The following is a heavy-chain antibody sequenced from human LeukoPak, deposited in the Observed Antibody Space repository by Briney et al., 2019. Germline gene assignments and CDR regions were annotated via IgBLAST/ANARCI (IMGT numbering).Heavy chain of an antibody. CDR2: IYTSGSN. CDR1: GGSISSGSYY. V-gene: IGHV4-61*02. D-gene: IGHD1-26*01. J-gene: IGHJ4*02. Sequence: SETLSLTCTVSGGSISSGSYYWSWIRQPAGKGREWIGRIYTSGSNNYNPSLKSRVTISVDMSKNQFSLKLSSVTAADTAVYYCARGSGGWELLDYWGQGTLVTVSS. CDR3: ARGSGGWELLDY.